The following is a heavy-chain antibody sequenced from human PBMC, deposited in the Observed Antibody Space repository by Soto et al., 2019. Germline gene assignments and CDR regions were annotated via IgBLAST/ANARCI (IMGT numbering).Heavy chain of an antibody. Sequence: ASVKVSCKASGYTFTGYYMHWVRQAPGQGLEWMGWINPNSGGTNYAQKFQGRVTMTRDTSISTAYMELSRLRSDDTAVYYCARDWERWLQRFDYWGQGTLVTVYS. CDR2: INPNSGGT. CDR1: GYTFTGYY. J-gene: IGHJ4*02. CDR3: ARDWERWLQRFDY. V-gene: IGHV1-2*02. D-gene: IGHD5-12*01.